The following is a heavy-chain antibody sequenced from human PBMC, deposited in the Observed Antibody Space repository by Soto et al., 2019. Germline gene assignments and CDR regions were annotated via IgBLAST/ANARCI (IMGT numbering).Heavy chain of an antibody. CDR3: SRGRGIGYSRSWNIYWYYNMDG. CDR2: IISLFGTT. D-gene: IGHD6-13*01. J-gene: IGHJ6*02. CDR1: GGTFSNYA. Sequence: QVQLVQSGAEEKKPGSSVKVSCKASGGTFSNYALSWVRQVAGQGLEWMGGIISLFGTTNYAQKFQDRVTITADESTSTAYMELSRLRSEDTGVYYCSRGRGIGYSRSWNIYWYYNMDGGGQGTTGIVSS. V-gene: IGHV1-69*01.